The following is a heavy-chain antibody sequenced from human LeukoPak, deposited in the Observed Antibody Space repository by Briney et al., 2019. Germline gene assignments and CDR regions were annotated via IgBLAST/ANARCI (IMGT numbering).Heavy chain of an antibody. J-gene: IGHJ4*02. V-gene: IGHV3-23*01. CDR2: ISGPGVTT. Sequence: PGGSLGPSCEASGFTFSAYGLSWVRQAPGKGLEWVSSISGPGVTTYYADSVKGRFTISRDNSKNTLYLQMNSLRAEDTALYYCAKGPPYGSGSYYVHWGQGTLVTVSS. D-gene: IGHD3-10*01. CDR1: GFTFSAYG. CDR3: AKGPPYGSGSYYVH.